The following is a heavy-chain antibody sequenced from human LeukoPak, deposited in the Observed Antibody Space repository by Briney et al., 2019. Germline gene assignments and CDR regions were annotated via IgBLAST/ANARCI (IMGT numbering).Heavy chain of an antibody. V-gene: IGHV1-2*02. CDR1: GYSFTGYH. J-gene: IGHJ3*02. Sequence: GASVKVSCKASGYSFTGYHIHWVRQAPGQGLEWMAWINTNTGGTKYAQELQGRVTLTRDTSITTAYMELTRLISDDTAVYYCARDLPGYSSACDIWGQGTMVTVSS. CDR2: INTNTGGT. CDR3: ARDLPGYSSACDI. D-gene: IGHD6-13*01.